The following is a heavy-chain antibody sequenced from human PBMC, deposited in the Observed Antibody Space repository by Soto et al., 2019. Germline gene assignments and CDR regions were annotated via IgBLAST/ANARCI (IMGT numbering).Heavy chain of an antibody. J-gene: IGHJ4*02. D-gene: IGHD2-21*02. CDR2: INPSGGYT. CDR3: ARGGGIVVVTAPYDY. Sequence: ASVKVSCKASGYTFTSYYMNWVRQAPGQGLEWLGIINPSGGYTTYAQRFLGRVTMTSDTSTSTVHMELGSLTSEDTAVYYCARGGGIVVVTAPYDYWGQGTLVTVAS. CDR1: GYTFTSYY. V-gene: IGHV1-46*03.